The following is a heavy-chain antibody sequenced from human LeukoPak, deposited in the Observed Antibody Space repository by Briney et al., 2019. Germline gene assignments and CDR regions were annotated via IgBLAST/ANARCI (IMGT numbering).Heavy chain of an antibody. J-gene: IGHJ5*02. Sequence: GGSLRLSCAASGFTFSSYWMHWVRQAPGKGLVWVSHINTDGSSTTYADSVKGRFTISRDNAKNTLYLQMNSLRAEDTAVYYCARDSGYREGWFDPWGQGTLVTVSS. D-gene: IGHD6-13*01. CDR3: ARDSGYREGWFDP. CDR2: INTDGSST. CDR1: GFTFSSYW. V-gene: IGHV3-74*01.